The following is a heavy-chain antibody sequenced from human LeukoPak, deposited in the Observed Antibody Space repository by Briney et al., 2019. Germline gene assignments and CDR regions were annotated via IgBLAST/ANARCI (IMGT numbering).Heavy chain of an antibody. J-gene: IGHJ1*01. Sequence: QSGGSLRLSCAASGFTFSSYAMHWVRQAPGKGLEWVANIKQDGSETYYVDSVKGRFTISRDNAKNSLYLQMNSLRAEDTAVYYCATYSSSNAREFQYWGQGTLVTVSS. CDR2: IKQDGSET. D-gene: IGHD2-2*01. CDR3: ATYSSSNAREFQY. V-gene: IGHV3-7*01. CDR1: GFTFSSYA.